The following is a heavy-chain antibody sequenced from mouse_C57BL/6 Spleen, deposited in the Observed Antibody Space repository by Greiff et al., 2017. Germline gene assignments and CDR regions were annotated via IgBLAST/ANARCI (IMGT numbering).Heavy chain of an antibody. CDR3: ARSDYYGSYFDY. D-gene: IGHD2-2*01. J-gene: IGHJ2*01. CDR2: IDPSDSET. V-gene: IGHV1-52*01. Sequence: QVQLQQPGAELVRPGSSVKLSCKASGYTFTSYWMHWVKQRPIQGLEWIGNIDPSDSETHYNQKFKDKATLTVDKSSSTAYMQLNSLTSEDSAVYYCARSDYYGSYFDYWGQGTTLTVSS. CDR1: GYTFTSYW.